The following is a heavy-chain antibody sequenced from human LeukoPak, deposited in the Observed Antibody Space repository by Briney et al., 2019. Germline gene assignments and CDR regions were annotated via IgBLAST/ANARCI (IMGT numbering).Heavy chain of an antibody. CDR2: IYYSGST. V-gene: IGHV4-59*01. CDR1: GGSISSYY. CDR3: ARVMEMATIGAFDI. D-gene: IGHD5-24*01. Sequence: ASETLSLTCTVSGGSISSYYWSWIRQPPGKGLERIGYIYYSGSTNYNPSLKSRVTISVDTSKNQFSLKLSSVTAADTAVYYCARVMEMATIGAFDIWGQGTMVTVSS. J-gene: IGHJ3*02.